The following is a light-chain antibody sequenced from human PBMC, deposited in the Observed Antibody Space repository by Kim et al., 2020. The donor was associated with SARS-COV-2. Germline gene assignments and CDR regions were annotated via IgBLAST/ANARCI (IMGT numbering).Light chain of an antibody. Sequence: QSALTQPASVSASPGQSITVSCTGTSSDVGAYNYVSWYQQHTGKGPKLMIYDVTTRPSGVSNRFSGSKSGNTASLTISGRQAEDEAHYFCSSYTTTSALVFGGGTQLTVL. V-gene: IGLV2-14*03. J-gene: IGLJ2*01. CDR2: DVT. CDR3: SSYTTTSALV. CDR1: SSDVGAYNY.